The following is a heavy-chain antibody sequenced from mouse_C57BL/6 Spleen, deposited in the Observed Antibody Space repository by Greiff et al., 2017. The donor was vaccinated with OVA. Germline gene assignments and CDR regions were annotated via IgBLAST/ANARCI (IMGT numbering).Heavy chain of an antibody. CDR1: GFSLTSYA. J-gene: IGHJ2*01. CDR2: IWTGGGT. CDR3: ARRGNDGYYDFDY. D-gene: IGHD2-3*01. V-gene: IGHV2-9-1*01. Sequence: QVQLKQSGPGLVAPSQSLSITCTVSGFSLTSYAISWVRQPPGKGLVWLGVIWTGGGTNYNSAIKSRLSISKDNSKSQVFLKMNSLQTDDTARYYCARRGNDGYYDFDYWGQGTTLTVSS.